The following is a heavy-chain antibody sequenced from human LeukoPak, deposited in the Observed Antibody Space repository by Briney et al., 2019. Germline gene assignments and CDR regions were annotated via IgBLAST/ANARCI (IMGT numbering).Heavy chain of an antibody. Sequence: GESLKISCKGSGSRFTNYWIGWVRQMPGKGLEWMGIIYPGDSDTRYSPSFQGQVTISADKSISTAYLQWSSLKASDTAMYYCARHPQLGGYCSVTNCLNWFDSWGQGTLVTVSS. CDR1: GSRFTNYW. CDR2: IYPGDSDT. J-gene: IGHJ5*01. V-gene: IGHV5-51*01. CDR3: ARHPQLGGYCSVTNCLNWFDS. D-gene: IGHD2-2*01.